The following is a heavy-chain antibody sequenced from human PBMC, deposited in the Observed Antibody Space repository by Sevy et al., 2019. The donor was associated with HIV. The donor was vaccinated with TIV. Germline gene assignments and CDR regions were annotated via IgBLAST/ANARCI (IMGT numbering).Heavy chain of an antibody. Sequence: GGSLRLSCAASGLTVSSNYMTWVRQAPGKGLEWVSVIYSGDNTYYADSVKGRFTISRDSSKNTVYLQMNSLRVEDTAVYYCARDMWPENGMDVWGQGTTVTVSS. V-gene: IGHV3-66*01. CDR3: ARDMWPENGMDV. CDR1: GLTVSSNY. CDR2: IYSGDNT. D-gene: IGHD2-21*01. J-gene: IGHJ6*02.